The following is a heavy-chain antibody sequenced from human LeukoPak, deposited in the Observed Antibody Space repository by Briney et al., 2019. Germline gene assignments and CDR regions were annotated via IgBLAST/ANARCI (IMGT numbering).Heavy chain of an antibody. CDR2: INPNSGGT. J-gene: IGHJ4*02. CDR1: GYTFTGYY. D-gene: IGHD3-22*01. Sequence: GASVKVSCKASGYTFTGYYMHWVRQAPGQGLEWMGWINPNSGGTNYAQKFQGRVTMTRDTSTSTVYMELSSLRSEDTAVYYCAREFDYYDSSGPGADWGQGTLVTVSS. CDR3: AREFDYYDSSGPGAD. V-gene: IGHV1-2*02.